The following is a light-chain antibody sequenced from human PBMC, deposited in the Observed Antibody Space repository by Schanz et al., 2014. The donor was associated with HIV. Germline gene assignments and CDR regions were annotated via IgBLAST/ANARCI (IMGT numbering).Light chain of an antibody. Sequence: QTVVTQAPSVSVSPGGTVTLTCGLSSGSVSTSFYPTWYRQTPGQPPRPLIYNTDTRSSGVPDRFSGSILGNKAALTITGAQADDESEYYCVLYMGGDIYWVFGGGTKLTVL. CDR3: VLYMGGDIYWV. CDR2: NTD. CDR1: SGSVSTSFY. V-gene: IGLV8-61*01. J-gene: IGLJ3*02.